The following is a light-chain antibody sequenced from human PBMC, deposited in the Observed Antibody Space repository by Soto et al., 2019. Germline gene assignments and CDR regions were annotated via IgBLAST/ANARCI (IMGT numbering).Light chain of an antibody. V-gene: IGKV3-20*01. CDR1: QSVNSNY. CDR3: QKYGNSPRT. J-gene: IGKJ2*02. CDR2: GAS. Sequence: EIVLTQSPGTLSLSPGERATLSCRASQSVNSNYLAWYQQKPGQVPRPLIYGASIRAAGVPDRLSGSGSGTDFTVTISRLAPEDYAVYCCQKYGNSPRTLGQGTKLEIK.